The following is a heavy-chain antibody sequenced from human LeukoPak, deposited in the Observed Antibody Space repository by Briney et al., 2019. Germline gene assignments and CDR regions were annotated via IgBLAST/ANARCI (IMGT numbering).Heavy chain of an antibody. J-gene: IGHJ4*02. V-gene: IGHV3-11*06. CDR2: ISSSSSYT. CDR1: GFTFSDYY. CDR3: ARWRCSGGSCYSGVDY. Sequence: GGSLRLSCAASGFTFSDYYMSWIRQAPGKGLEWVSYISSSSSYTNYAGSVKGRFTISRDNAKNSLYLQMNSLRAEDTAVYYCARWRCSGGSCYSGVDYWGQGTLVTVSS. D-gene: IGHD2-15*01.